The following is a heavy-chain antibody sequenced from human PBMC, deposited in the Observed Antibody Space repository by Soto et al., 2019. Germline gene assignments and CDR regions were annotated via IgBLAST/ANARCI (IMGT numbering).Heavy chain of an antibody. D-gene: IGHD6-6*01. CDR3: AREFSSSLSDWFDP. J-gene: IGHJ5*02. CDR2: IWYDGSNK. Sequence: LRLSCASSLFPVRRDGMHWVRQAPGKGLEWVAVIWYDGSNKYYADSVKGRFTISRDNSKNTLYLQMNSLRAEDTAVYYCAREFSSSLSDWFDPWGQGTLVTVSS. V-gene: IGHV3-33*01. CDR1: LFPVRRDG.